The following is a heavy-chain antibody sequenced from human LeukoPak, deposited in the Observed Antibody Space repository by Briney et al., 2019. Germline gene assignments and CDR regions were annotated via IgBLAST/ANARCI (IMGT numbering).Heavy chain of an antibody. V-gene: IGHV3-7*03. Sequence: GGSLRLSCEASGFIFNNYWMSWVRQTPGEGLEWVANIKEDGSEQYYVDSVKGRFTITRDNAKNLLYLQVNSLRAEDTAVYYCARDVSNSGWYAGTFDVWGQGTMVTVSS. CDR3: ARDVSNSGWYAGTFDV. J-gene: IGHJ3*01. D-gene: IGHD6-19*01. CDR2: IKEDGSEQ. CDR1: GFIFNNYW.